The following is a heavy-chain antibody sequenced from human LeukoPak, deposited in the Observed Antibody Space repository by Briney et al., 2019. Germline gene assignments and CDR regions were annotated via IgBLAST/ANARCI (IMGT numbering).Heavy chain of an antibody. Sequence: SETLSLTCTVSGGSISSYYWSWLRQPPGKGLVGLEYIYYSGSTNYNPSLKSRVTISVDTSKNQFSLKLSSVTAADTAVYYCEREIRSGLDYWGQGTLVTVSS. CDR1: GGSISSYY. D-gene: IGHD6-19*01. J-gene: IGHJ4*02. CDR3: EREIRSGLDY. CDR2: IYYSGST. V-gene: IGHV4-59*01.